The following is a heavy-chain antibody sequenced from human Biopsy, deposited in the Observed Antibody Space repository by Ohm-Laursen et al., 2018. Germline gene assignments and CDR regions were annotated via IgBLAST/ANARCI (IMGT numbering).Heavy chain of an antibody. CDR3: ARDRLLYRYDSSGSDI. CDR2: IWYDGSIE. D-gene: IGHD3-22*01. CDR1: GFTFNKHA. J-gene: IGHJ3*02. V-gene: IGHV3-33*01. Sequence: SLRLSCAASGFTFNKHAMNWVRQAPGKGLEWVAVIWYDGSIEYYVDSVKGRFTISRDNYKNILYLQMNSLRVEDTAVYYCARDRLLYRYDSSGSDIWGQGTVVTVSS.